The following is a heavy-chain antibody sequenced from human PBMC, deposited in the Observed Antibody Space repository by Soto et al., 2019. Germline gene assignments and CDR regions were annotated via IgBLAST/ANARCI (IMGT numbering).Heavy chain of an antibody. D-gene: IGHD2-8*01. CDR3: ARRTWGMDV. CDR1: SGSVDTTNW. Sequence: QVQLQESGPGLVKPAGTLSLTCAVSSGSVDTTNWWSWVRQPPGKGLEWIGEIFHSGNTYYNPSLASRVTISVDTPKNQFSLYLRSVIAADTAVYYCARRTWGMDVWGQGTTVTVSS. V-gene: IGHV4-4*02. CDR2: IFHSGNT. J-gene: IGHJ6*02.